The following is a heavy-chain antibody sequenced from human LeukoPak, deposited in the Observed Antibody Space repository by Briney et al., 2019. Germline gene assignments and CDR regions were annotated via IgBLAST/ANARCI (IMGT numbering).Heavy chain of an antibody. D-gene: IGHD5-12*01. J-gene: IGHJ4*02. CDR2: ISSSSSFI. Sequence: GGSLRLSCAASGFTFSSYSINWVRQAPGKGLEWVSSISSSSSFISYADSVKGRFTVSRDNAKNSLYLQMNSLRAEDTAVYYCARVIGGYSSDYWGQGTLVTVSS. CDR3: ARVIGGYSSDY. V-gene: IGHV3-21*01. CDR1: GFTFSSYS.